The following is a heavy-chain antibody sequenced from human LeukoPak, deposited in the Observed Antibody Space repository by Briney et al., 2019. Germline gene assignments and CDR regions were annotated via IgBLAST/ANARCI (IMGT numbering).Heavy chain of an antibody. CDR3: ARRADYDILTGYPYYFDY. Sequence: PSETLSLTCTVSGGSISSSSYYWGWIRQPPGKGLEWIGSIYYSGSTYYNPSLKSRVTISVDTSKNQFSLKLSSVTAADTAVYYCARRADYDILTGYPYYFDYWGQGTLVTVSS. D-gene: IGHD3-9*01. CDR2: IYYSGST. CDR1: GGSISSSSYY. V-gene: IGHV4-39*01. J-gene: IGHJ4*02.